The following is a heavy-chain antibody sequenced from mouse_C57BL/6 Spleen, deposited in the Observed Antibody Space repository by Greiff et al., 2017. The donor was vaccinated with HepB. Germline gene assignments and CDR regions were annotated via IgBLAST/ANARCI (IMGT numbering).Heavy chain of an antibody. CDR1: GYAFSSSW. CDR2: IYPGDGDT. CDR3: AYYSEDYAMDY. V-gene: IGHV1-82*01. Sequence: QVQLQQSGPELVKPGASVKISCKASGYAFSSSWMNWVKQRPGKGLEWIGRIYPGDGDTNYNGKFKGKATLTADKSSSTAYMQLSSLTSEDSAVYFCAYYSEDYAMDYWGQGTSVTVSS. J-gene: IGHJ4*01. D-gene: IGHD2-12*01.